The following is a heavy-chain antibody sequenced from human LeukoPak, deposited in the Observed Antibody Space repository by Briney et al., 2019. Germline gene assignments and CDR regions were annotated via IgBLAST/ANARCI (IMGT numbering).Heavy chain of an antibody. D-gene: IGHD3-10*01. V-gene: IGHV3-48*01. J-gene: IGHJ4*02. Sequence: GGSLRLSCAASGFTFSSYSMNWVRQAPGKGLEWVSYISSSSSTLYYADSVKGRFTISRDNAKNSLYLQMISLRAEDTAVYYCARYDGGSGPFDYWGQGTLVTVSS. CDR2: ISSSSSTL. CDR1: GFTFSSYS. CDR3: ARYDGGSGPFDY.